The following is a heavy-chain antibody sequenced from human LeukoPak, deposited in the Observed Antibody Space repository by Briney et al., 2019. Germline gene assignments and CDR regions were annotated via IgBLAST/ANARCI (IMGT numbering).Heavy chain of an antibody. CDR3: AREGATVTTTEY. CDR1: GGSISSGSYY. Sequence: SETLSLTCTVSGGSISSGSYYWSWIRQPAGKGLEWIGRIYYSGSTNYNPSLKSRVTMSVDTSKNQFSLKLSSVTAADTAVYYCAREGATVTTTEYWGQGTLVTVSS. CDR2: IYYSGST. D-gene: IGHD4-17*01. J-gene: IGHJ4*02. V-gene: IGHV4-61*10.